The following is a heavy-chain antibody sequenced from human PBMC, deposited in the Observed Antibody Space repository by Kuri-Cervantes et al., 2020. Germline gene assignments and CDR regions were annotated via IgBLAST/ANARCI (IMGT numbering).Heavy chain of an antibody. D-gene: IGHD2-15*01. J-gene: IGHJ4*02. CDR2: INPDGSNT. Sequence: GGSLRLSCAASGFTFSNYYMHWVRQVPGEGLVWVAHINPDGSNTAYADSVKGRFTISRDNSKNTLYLQMNSLRAEDTAVYYCASCSGGSCARLDYWGQGTLVTVSS. CDR3: ASCSGGSCARLDY. CDR1: GFTFSNYY. V-gene: IGHV3-74*03.